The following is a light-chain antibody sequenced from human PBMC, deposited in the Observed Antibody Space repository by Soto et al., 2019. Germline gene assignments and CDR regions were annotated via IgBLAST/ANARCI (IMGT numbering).Light chain of an antibody. CDR1: QNVGNNY. V-gene: IGKV3-20*01. CDR3: QQVATSPRT. CDR2: DAS. J-gene: IGKJ1*01. Sequence: DIVLTQSPGTLSLSPGERATLSCRASQNVGNNYLAWYQQKPGRAPRLLIYDASSSVPGLPYRFSGSGSGRDFPLTIARVEPEDFAVYYCQQVATSPRTFGQGTKVEIK.